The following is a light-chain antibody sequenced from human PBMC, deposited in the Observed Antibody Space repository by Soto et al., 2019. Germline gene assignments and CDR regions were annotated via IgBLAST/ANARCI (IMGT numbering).Light chain of an antibody. V-gene: IGKV1-5*03. J-gene: IGKJ3*01. CDR2: KAS. CDR3: QQYNRYFT. Sequence: DLQMTQSPSTLSASVGDRVTITCRASQSISNWLAWYQQKPGKAPKLLIYKASSLESGVPSRFSGSGSGTEFTLTISSLQPDDFAIYYCQQYNRYFTFGPGTKVDIK. CDR1: QSISNW.